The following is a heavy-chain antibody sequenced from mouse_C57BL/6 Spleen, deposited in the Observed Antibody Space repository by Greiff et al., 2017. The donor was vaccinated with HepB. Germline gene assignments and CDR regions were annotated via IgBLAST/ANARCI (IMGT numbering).Heavy chain of an antibody. CDR1: GFTFSDYY. D-gene: IGHD2-2*01. J-gene: IGHJ1*03. Sequence: EVKLMESGGGLVQPGGSLKLSCAASGFTFSDYYMYWVRQTPEKRLEWVAYISNGGGSTYYPDTVKGRFTISRDNAKNTLYLQMSRLKSEDTAMYYCARGVVVIHYGYDEGYFDVWGTGTTVTVSS. CDR2: ISNGGGST. CDR3: ARGVVVIHYGYDEGYFDV. V-gene: IGHV5-12*01.